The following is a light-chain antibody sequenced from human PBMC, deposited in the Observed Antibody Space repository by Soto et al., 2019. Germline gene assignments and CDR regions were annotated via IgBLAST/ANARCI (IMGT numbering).Light chain of an antibody. CDR3: GTWDSSLSAVV. CDR2: DNN. V-gene: IGLV1-51*01. Sequence: QSVRKQPPSVSAGPGQKVTISLSGSSSNIGNNYVSWYQQFPGTAPKLLIYDNNKRPSGIPDRFSGSKSGTSATLDITGLQTGDEADYYCGTWDSSLSAVVFGGGTKVTVL. CDR1: SSNIGNNY. J-gene: IGLJ2*01.